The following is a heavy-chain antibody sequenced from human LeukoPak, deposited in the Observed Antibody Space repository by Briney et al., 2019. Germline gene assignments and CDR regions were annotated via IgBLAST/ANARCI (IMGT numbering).Heavy chain of an antibody. V-gene: IGHV1-69*06. CDR3: ARGVRFVADCPSSTCYTPDF. CDR1: GGICSTYA. D-gene: IGHD2-2*02. Sequence: SVKVSCKASGGICSTYAISWVRQAPGQGLEWMGGIMPMFATTNYAQRFQDRVTITADKATTTAYMELSSLTPEDTAIYYCARGVRFVADCPSSTCYTPDFWGQGTLVTVSS. CDR2: IMPMFATT. J-gene: IGHJ4*02.